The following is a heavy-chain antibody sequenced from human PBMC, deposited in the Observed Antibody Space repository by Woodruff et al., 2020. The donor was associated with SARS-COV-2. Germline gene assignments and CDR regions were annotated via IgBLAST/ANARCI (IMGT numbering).Heavy chain of an antibody. D-gene: IGHD4-4*01. CDR2: HSGST. Sequence: HSGSTYYNPSLKSRVTISVDRSKNQFSLKLSSVTAADTAVYYCARVTTYYFDYWGQGTLVTVSS. J-gene: IGHJ4*02. CDR3: ARVTTYYFDY. V-gene: IGHV4-30-2*01.